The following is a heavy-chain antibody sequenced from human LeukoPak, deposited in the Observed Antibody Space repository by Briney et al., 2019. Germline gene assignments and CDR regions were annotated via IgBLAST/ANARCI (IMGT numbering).Heavy chain of an antibody. D-gene: IGHD3-10*01. V-gene: IGHV4-34*01. CDR2: INHSGST. J-gene: IGHJ5*02. CDR1: GGSFSGYY. Sequence: PSETLSLTCAVYGGSFSGYYWSWIRQPPGKGLEWIGEINHSGSTNYNPSLKSRVTISVDTSKNQLSLKLSSVTAADTAVYYCARGGITMARRNWFDPWGQGTLVTVSS. CDR3: ARGGITMARRNWFDP.